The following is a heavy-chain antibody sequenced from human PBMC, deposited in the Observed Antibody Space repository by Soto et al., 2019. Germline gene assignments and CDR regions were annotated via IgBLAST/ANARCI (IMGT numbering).Heavy chain of an antibody. CDR2: ISGSGGST. J-gene: IGHJ4*02. Sequence: HHGGSMKLSCAASGLTLNSYAMSWVRQAPGKGLEWVSAISGSGGSTYYADSVKGRFTISRDNSKNTLYLQMNSLRAEDTAVYYCAKENSLLGNYYFDYWGQGTLVTVSS. V-gene: IGHV3-23*01. CDR1: GLTLNSYA. CDR3: AKENSLLGNYYFDY. D-gene: IGHD3-9*01.